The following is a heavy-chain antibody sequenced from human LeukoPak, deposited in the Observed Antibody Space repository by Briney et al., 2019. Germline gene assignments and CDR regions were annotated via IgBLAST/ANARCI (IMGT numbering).Heavy chain of an antibody. Sequence: GGSLRLSCAASGFTFSSYGMHWVRQAPGKGLEWVAVISYDGSNKYYADSVKGRFTISRDNSKNTLYLQMNSLRAEDTAVYYCAKGTYYDILTGPPHLFDYWGQGTLVTVS. CDR1: GFTFSSYG. J-gene: IGHJ4*02. CDR2: ISYDGSNK. V-gene: IGHV3-30*18. D-gene: IGHD3-9*01. CDR3: AKGTYYDILTGPPHLFDY.